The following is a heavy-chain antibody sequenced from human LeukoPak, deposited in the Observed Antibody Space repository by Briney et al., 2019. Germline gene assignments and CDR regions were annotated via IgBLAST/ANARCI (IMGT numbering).Heavy chain of an antibody. CDR2: ISAYNGNT. Sequence: ASVKVSCKASGYTFTSYGISRVRQAPGQGLEWMGWISAYNGNTNYAQKLQGRVTMTTDTSTSTAYMELRSLRSDDTAVYYCARAYYYDSSGYYQAYYYYYGMDVWGQGTTVTVSS. J-gene: IGHJ6*02. CDR1: GYTFTSYG. D-gene: IGHD3-22*01. V-gene: IGHV1-18*01. CDR3: ARAYYYDSSGYYQAYYYYYGMDV.